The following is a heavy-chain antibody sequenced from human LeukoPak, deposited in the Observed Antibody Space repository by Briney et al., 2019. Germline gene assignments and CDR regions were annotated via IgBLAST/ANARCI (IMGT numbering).Heavy chain of an antibody. J-gene: IGHJ3*02. CDR1: GGSVSSGSYY. CDR3: ARGRDGYKLAFDI. V-gene: IGHV4-61*03. D-gene: IGHD5-24*01. Sequence: SETVSLTCTVSGGSVSSGSYYWSWIRQPPGKGLEWIGYIYYGGSTNYNPSFKSRATISVDTSKNHFSLNLNSVTAADTAVYYCARGRDGYKLAFDIWGQGTMVTVSS. CDR2: IYYGGST.